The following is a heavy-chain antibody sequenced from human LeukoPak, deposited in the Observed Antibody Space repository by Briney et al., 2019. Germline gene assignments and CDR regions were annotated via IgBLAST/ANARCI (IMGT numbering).Heavy chain of an antibody. Sequence: PGGSLRLSCAASGFTFSSYAMSWVRQAPGKGLEWVSAISGSGGSTYYADPVKGRFTISRDNSKNTLYLQMNSLRAEDTAVYYCARGSSSASFFDYWGQGTLVTVSS. CDR1: GFTFSSYA. CDR3: ARGSSSASFFDY. J-gene: IGHJ4*02. V-gene: IGHV3-23*01. CDR2: ISGSGGST. D-gene: IGHD6-6*01.